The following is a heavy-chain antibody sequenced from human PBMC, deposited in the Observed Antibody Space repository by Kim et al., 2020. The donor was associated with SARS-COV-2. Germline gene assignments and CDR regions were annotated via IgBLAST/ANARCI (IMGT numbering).Heavy chain of an antibody. CDR1: GSTFSVFY. V-gene: IGHV1-2*06. Sequence: ASVKVSCKASGSTFSVFYVHWVREAPGRGLQWMGRIDPDSGGTKSAQMFQGRVTMTRDTSIRTVYLELSRLRSDDTAIYYCAKDQEGLEYYFDLWGQGTL. J-gene: IGHJ4*02. CDR2: IDPDSGGT. CDR3: AKDQEGLEYYFDL. D-gene: IGHD3-3*01.